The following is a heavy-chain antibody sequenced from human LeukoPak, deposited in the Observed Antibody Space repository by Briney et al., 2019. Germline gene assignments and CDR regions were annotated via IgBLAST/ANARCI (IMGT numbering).Heavy chain of an antibody. Sequence: SVKVSCKASGGTFSSYAISWVRQAPGQGLEWMGGIIPIFGTANYAQKFQGRVTITADESTSTAYMELSSLRSEDTAVYYCARDLGGIGELLGWGHGTLVTVSS. CDR1: GGTFSSYA. D-gene: IGHD3-10*01. V-gene: IGHV1-69*13. J-gene: IGHJ4*01. CDR3: ARDLGGIGELLG. CDR2: IIPIFGTA.